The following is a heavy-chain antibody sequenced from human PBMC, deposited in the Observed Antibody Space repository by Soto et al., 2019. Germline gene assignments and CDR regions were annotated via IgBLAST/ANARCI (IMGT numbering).Heavy chain of an antibody. CDR2: IYYSGST. J-gene: IGHJ4*02. V-gene: IGHV4-31*03. CDR3: AMGGDYYDSSGYPQGFDY. CDR1: GGSISSGGYY. Sequence: QVQLQESGPGLVKPSHTLSLTCTVSGGSISSGGYYWSWIRQHPGKGLEWIGYIYYSGSTYYNPSLNSRVTISVDTSKNQFSLKLSSVTAADTAVYYCAMGGDYYDSSGYPQGFDYWGQGTLVTVSS. D-gene: IGHD3-22*01.